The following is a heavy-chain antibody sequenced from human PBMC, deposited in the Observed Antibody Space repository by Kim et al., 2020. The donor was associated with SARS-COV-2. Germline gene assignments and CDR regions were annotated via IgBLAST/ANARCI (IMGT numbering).Heavy chain of an antibody. V-gene: IGHV1-58*01. J-gene: IGHJ3*02. CDR2: IVVGSGNT. Sequence: SVKVSCKASGFTFTSSAVQWVRQARGQRLEWIGWIVVGSGNTNYAQKFQERVTITRDMSTSTAYMELSSLRSEDTAVYYCAADSSDILTGYGDDAFDIWGQGTMVTVSS. D-gene: IGHD3-9*01. CDR1: GFTFTSSA. CDR3: AADSSDILTGYGDDAFDI.